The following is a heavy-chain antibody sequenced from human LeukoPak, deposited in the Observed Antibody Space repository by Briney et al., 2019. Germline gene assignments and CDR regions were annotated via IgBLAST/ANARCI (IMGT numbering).Heavy chain of an antibody. CDR3: ARVYSSSWYPFDY. CDR1: GFIFSTYT. J-gene: IGHJ4*02. D-gene: IGHD6-13*01. CDR2: IYSGGST. Sequence: GGSLRLSCSASGFIFSTYTMYWVRQAPGKGLEYVSVIYSGGSTYYADSVKGRFTISRDNSKDTLYLQMNSLRAEDTAVYYCARVYSSSWYPFDYWGQGTLVTVSS. V-gene: IGHV3-53*01.